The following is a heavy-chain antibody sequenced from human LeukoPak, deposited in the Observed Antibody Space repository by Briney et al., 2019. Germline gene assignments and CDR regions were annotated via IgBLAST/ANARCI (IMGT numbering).Heavy chain of an antibody. D-gene: IGHD4-17*01. Sequence: GGSLRLSCAASGFTFNNYAMNWVGQAPGKGLEGFSSISRGGETTYYADSAKGRFTISRDNSQNTLYLQMNSLRAEDTAAYYCARDYADYVGYFFFDYWGQGTLVTVSS. V-gene: IGHV3-23*01. CDR2: ISRGGETT. CDR1: GFTFNNYA. J-gene: IGHJ4*02. CDR3: ARDYADYVGYFFFDY.